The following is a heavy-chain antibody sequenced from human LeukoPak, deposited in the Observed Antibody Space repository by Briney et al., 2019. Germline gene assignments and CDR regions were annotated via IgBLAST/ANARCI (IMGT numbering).Heavy chain of an antibody. CDR1: GFTFSNYG. D-gene: IGHD3-3*01. V-gene: IGHV3-30*02. J-gene: IGHJ4*02. CDR3: AKPTDQWDYDFWSGSY. CDR2: TRYDGSNK. Sequence: PGGSLRLSCAASGFTFSNYGMHWVRQAPGKGLEWVAFTRYDGSNKYYADSVKGRFTISRDNSKNTLYLQMNSLRTEDTAVYYCAKPTDQWDYDFWSGSYWGQGTLVTVSS.